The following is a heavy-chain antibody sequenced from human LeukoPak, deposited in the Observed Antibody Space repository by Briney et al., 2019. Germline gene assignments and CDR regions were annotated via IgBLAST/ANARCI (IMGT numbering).Heavy chain of an antibody. CDR1: GFTFSDYY. V-gene: IGHV3-11*01. Sequence: KPGGSLRLSCAASGFTFSDYYMSWIRQAPGKGLEWVSYISSSGSTIYYADSVKGRFTISRDNAKNSLYLQMNSLRAEVTAVYYCARDPSEYDYIWGSYRPSAVLDYWGQGTLVTVSS. J-gene: IGHJ4*02. CDR3: ARDPSEYDYIWGSYRPSAVLDY. D-gene: IGHD3-16*02. CDR2: ISSSGSTI.